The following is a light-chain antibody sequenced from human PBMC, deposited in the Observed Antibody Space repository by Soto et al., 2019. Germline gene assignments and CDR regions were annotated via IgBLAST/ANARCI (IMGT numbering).Light chain of an antibody. Sequence: IVLAQSPSTLSVSPGERATLSCRASQGFXSNFACYETKRGQAPRLLIXGASSRATAIPARLSGSGSGTDFTLIISRMEPEDFVRYYCQQYNNCPTWTFGQGTKVDIK. J-gene: IGKJ1*01. CDR1: QGFXSN. CDR2: GAS. V-gene: IGKV3-15*01. CDR3: QQYNNCPTWT.